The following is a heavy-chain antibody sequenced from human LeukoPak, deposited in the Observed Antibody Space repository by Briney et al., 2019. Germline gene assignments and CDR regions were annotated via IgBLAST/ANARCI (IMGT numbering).Heavy chain of an antibody. J-gene: IGHJ3*02. Sequence: GGSLRLSCAASGFTFSSYAMSWVRQAPGKGLEWVSAISGSGGSTYYADSVKGRFTISRDNSKNTLYLQMNSLRAEDTAVYYCAKASPSDCSGGSCYPGRAFDIWGQGTMVTVSS. CDR1: GFTFSSYA. D-gene: IGHD2-15*01. CDR3: AKASPSDCSGGSCYPGRAFDI. V-gene: IGHV3-23*01. CDR2: ISGSGGST.